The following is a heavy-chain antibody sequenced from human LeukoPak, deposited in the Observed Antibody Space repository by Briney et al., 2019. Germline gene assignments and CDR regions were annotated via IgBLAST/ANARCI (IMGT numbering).Heavy chain of an antibody. D-gene: IGHD6-13*01. CDR1: GYTFTSYG. Sequence: ASVKVSCKASGYTFTSYGISWVRQAPGQGLEWMGWISAYNGNTNYAQKLQGRVTMTTDTSTSTAYMELRSLRSDDTAVYYCARESASYSSSWQPFYYYYYYMDVWGEGTTVTVSS. J-gene: IGHJ6*03. V-gene: IGHV1-18*01. CDR3: ARESASYSSSWQPFYYYYYYMDV. CDR2: ISAYNGNT.